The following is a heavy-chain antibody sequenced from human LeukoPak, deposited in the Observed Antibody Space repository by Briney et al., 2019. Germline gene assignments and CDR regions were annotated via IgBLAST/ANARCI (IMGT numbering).Heavy chain of an antibody. CDR3: ARQYYYDSSGYPN. CDR2: IYTSGST. V-gene: IGHV4-61*02. J-gene: IGHJ4*02. CDR1: GGSISSGSYY. Sequence: SQTLSLTCTVSGGSISSGSYYWSWIRQPAGKGLEWIGRIYTSGSTNYNPSLKSRVTISVDTSKNQFSLKLSSVTAADTAVYYCARQYYYDSSGYPNWGQGILVTVSS. D-gene: IGHD3-22*01.